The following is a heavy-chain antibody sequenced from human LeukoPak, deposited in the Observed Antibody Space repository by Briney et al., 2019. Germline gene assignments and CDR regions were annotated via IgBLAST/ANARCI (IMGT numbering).Heavy chain of an antibody. CDR1: GSSISSYY. V-gene: IGHV4-59*01. Sequence: SDTLSLTFTVLGSSISSYYWTWIRQRPGKGLDWIGYIYYGGSNNNNPSLKSRVTISVDTSKNQFSLKLSSVTAADTAVYYCARDGGDGYNYDYWGQGTLVTVSS. CDR2: IYYGGSN. J-gene: IGHJ4*02. CDR3: ARDGGDGYNYDY. D-gene: IGHD5-24*01.